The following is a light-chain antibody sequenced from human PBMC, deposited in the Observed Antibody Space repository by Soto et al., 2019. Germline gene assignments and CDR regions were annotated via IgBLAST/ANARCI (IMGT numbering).Light chain of an antibody. CDR2: DAS. J-gene: IGKJ4*01. CDR1: QSVSSY. CDR3: QQRTNWPLT. V-gene: IGKV3-11*01. Sequence: EIVLTQSPATLSLSPGESVTLSCRASQSVSSYLACYQQKPGQAPMLLIYDASNRATGIPARFSGSGSGTDFTLTISSLEPEDFAVYYCQQRTNWPLTFGGGTKVEIK.